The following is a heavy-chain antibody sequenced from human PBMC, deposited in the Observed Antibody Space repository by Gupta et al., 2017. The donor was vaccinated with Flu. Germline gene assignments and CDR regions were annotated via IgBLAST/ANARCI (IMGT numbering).Heavy chain of an antibody. CDR2: LWYDRSNN. CDR1: GFNFSTYG. CDR3: ARWSGSGQESRLDV. D-gene: IGHD6-25*01. V-gene: IGHV3-33*01. Sequence: QVQLVESGGGVVQPGRSLLPSCAGSGFNFSTYGMAWVSQAPGKGLEWVAVLWYDRSNNYYADPVKGRFTISRDNSKSTLSLQMNSPSAEDTAVYYCARWSGSGQESRLDVGGKGTTVTVSS. J-gene: IGHJ6*01.